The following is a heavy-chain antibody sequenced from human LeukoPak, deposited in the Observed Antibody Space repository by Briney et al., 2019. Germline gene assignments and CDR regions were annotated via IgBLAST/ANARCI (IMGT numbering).Heavy chain of an antibody. V-gene: IGHV3-30*18. Sequence: PGGSLRLSCAASGFTFSSYGMHWVRQAPGKGLEWVAVISYDGSNKYYADSVKGRFTISRDNSKNPLYLQMNSLRAEDTAVYYCAKETRDSSGYYYPDYWGQGTLVTVSS. CDR3: AKETRDSSGYYYPDY. D-gene: IGHD3-22*01. J-gene: IGHJ4*02. CDR2: ISYDGSNK. CDR1: GFTFSSYG.